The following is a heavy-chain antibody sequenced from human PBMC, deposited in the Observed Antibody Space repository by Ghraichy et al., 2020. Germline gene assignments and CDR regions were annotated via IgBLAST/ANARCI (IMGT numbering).Heavy chain of an antibody. Sequence: ASVKVSCKASGFNFTGYYIHWVRQAPGQGLEYVGLIRPSDGNTNYAQSFLGRVTMTRDTSITTVYMQLSSLRSDDTAMYYCGRDAATIGNSFDPWGQGTLVTVSS. D-gene: IGHD5-12*01. CDR1: GFNFTGYY. J-gene: IGHJ5*02. V-gene: IGHV1-2*06. CDR3: GRDAATIGNSFDP. CDR2: IRPSDGNT.